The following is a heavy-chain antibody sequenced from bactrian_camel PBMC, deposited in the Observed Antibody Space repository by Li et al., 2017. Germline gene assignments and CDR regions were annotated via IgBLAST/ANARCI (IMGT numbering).Heavy chain of an antibody. CDR3: VAGAGLCYTDRLLRPNAFGY. CDR1: GYGDRILS. Sequence: HVQLVESGGGSVQAGGSLRLSCASYSGYGDRILSMAWFRQGPGNEREGVAGIYTDYGITNYADSVKGRFTISQDNAKNTVFLQMNNLKPEDTAVYYCVAGAGLCYTDRLLRPNAFGYRGQGTQVTVS. V-gene: IGHV3S63*01. D-gene: IGHD2*01. CDR2: IYTDYGIT. J-gene: IGHJ6*01.